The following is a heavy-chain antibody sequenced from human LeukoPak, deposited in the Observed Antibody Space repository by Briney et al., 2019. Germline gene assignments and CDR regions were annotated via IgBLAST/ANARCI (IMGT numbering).Heavy chain of an antibody. V-gene: IGHV4-4*07. D-gene: IGHD1-26*01. J-gene: IGHJ6*03. CDR3: ARDYVGGGSYYNYYYYYMDV. CDR2: IYTSGST. Sequence: ASETLSLTCTVSGGSISSYYWSWIRQPAGKGLEWIGRIYTSGSTNYNPSLKSRVTMSVDTSKNQFSLKLSSVTAADTAVYYCARDYVGGGSYYNYYYYYMDVWGKGTTVTISS. CDR1: GGSISSYY.